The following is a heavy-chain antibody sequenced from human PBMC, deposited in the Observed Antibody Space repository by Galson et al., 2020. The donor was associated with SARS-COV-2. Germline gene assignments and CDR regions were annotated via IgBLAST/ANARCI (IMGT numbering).Heavy chain of an antibody. CDR3: ATTDFRTRGALNPGGWFFEL. V-gene: IGHV1-24*01. Sequence: ASVKVSCMVGGDTLSELSLHWVRQAPGKGLEWMGGSNPEDGEPIYPKKFQGRVTMPEDTFTDTAYMELNSLKSEDTAVYYCATTDFRTRGALNPGGWFFELWGRGTLVTISS. D-gene: IGHD3-3*01. J-gene: IGHJ2*01. CDR1: GDTLSELS. CDR2: SNPEDGEP.